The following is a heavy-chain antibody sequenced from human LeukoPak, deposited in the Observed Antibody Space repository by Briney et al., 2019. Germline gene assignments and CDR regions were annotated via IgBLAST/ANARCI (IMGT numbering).Heavy chain of an antibody. Sequence: PGGSLRLSCAASGFTFSSHDMNWLRQAPGKGLEWVSYISTSGSTIYYADSVKGRFTISRDNAKNSLYLQMNSLRAEDTAVYYCAKVPDYYGSGRYHWGQRTLVTVSS. CDR1: GFTFSSHD. D-gene: IGHD3-10*01. V-gene: IGHV3-48*03. J-gene: IGHJ4*02. CDR3: AKVPDYYGSGRYH. CDR2: ISTSGSTI.